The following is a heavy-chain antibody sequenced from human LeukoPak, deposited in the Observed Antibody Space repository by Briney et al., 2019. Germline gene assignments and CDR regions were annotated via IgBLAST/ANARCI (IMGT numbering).Heavy chain of an antibody. CDR1: GLTFSNAW. J-gene: IGHJ4*02. CDR2: IKRKSDGGTT. D-gene: IGHD3-22*01. CDR3: TTELDIRPNHY. Sequence: GGSLRLSCAASGLTFSNAWMSWVRQAPGKGLEWVGRIKRKSDGGTTDYAAPVKGRFTISRDDSKNTLYVQMNSLKSEDTAVYYCTTELDIRPNHYWGQGTLVTVSS. V-gene: IGHV3-15*01.